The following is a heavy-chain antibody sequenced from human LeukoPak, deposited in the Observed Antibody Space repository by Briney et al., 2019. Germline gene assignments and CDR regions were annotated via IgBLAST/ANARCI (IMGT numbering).Heavy chain of an antibody. D-gene: IGHD2-2*01. J-gene: IGHJ6*03. CDR1: GGSISSYY. V-gene: IGHV4-4*07. CDR2: IDTSGST. Sequence: SETLSLTCTVSGGSISSYYWSWIRQPAGKGLEWIGRIDTSGSTNYNPSLKSRVTMSVDTSKNQFSLKLSSVTAADTAVYYCARGSRGSTSERHLRYYYYYYMDVWGKGTTVTVSS. CDR3: ARGSRGSTSERHLRYYYYYYMDV.